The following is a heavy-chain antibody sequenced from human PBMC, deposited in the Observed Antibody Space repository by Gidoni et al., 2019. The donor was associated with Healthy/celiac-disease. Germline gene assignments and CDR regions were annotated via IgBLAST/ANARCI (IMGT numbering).Heavy chain of an antibody. CDR1: GFTFSSYG. Sequence: QVQLVESGGGVVQPGRSLRLSCAASGFTFSSYGMHWVRQAPGKGLEWVAVIWYDGSNKYYADSVKGRFTISRDNSKNTLYLQMNSLRAEDTAVYYCARVNYYGSGSSNWYFDLWGRGTLVTVSS. D-gene: IGHD3-10*01. J-gene: IGHJ2*01. V-gene: IGHV3-33*01. CDR3: ARVNYYGSGSSNWYFDL. CDR2: IWYDGSNK.